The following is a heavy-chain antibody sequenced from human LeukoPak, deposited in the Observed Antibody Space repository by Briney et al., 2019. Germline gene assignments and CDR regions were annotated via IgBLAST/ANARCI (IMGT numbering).Heavy chain of an antibody. J-gene: IGHJ3*02. CDR3: ARDDGDYADAFDI. Sequence: SETLSLTCTVSGGSISGYYWSWIRQPPGKGLEWIGEIYYSGATKYNPSLKSRVTISVDTSKNQFSLRLSSVTAADTAVYYCARDDGDYADAFDIWGLGTMVTVSS. CDR1: GGSISGYY. D-gene: IGHD4-17*01. CDR2: IYYSGAT. V-gene: IGHV4-59*01.